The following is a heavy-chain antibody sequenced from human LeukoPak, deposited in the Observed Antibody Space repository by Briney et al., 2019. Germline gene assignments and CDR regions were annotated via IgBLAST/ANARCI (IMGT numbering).Heavy chain of an antibody. CDR1: GFTFSSYA. Sequence: HPGGSLRLSCAASGFTFSSYAMSWVRQAPGKGLEWVAVISYDGSNKYYADSVKGRFTISRDNSKNTLYLQMNSLRAEDTAVYYCAKGDTSDYYDSSGYYAADYWGQGTLVTVSS. D-gene: IGHD3-22*01. J-gene: IGHJ4*02. V-gene: IGHV3-30*18. CDR3: AKGDTSDYYDSSGYYAADY. CDR2: ISYDGSNK.